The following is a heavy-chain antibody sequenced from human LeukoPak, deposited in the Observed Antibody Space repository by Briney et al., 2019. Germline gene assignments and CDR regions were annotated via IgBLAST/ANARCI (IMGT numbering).Heavy chain of an antibody. CDR2: INTNTGNP. J-gene: IGHJ4*02. Sequence: ASVKVSCKASGYTFTSYAMNWVRQAPGQGLEWMGWINTNTGNPTYAQGFTGRFVFSLDTSVSTAYLQISSLKAEDTAVYYCARSSVDYGDYLIDYWGQGTLVTVSS. D-gene: IGHD4-17*01. CDR1: GYTFTSYA. CDR3: ARSSVDYGDYLIDY. V-gene: IGHV7-4-1*02.